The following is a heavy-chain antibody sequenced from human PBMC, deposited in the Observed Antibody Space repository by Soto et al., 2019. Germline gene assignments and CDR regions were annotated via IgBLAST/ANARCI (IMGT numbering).Heavy chain of an antibody. CDR3: ASIVGAANY. D-gene: IGHD1-26*01. V-gene: IGHV4-59*01. Sequence: QVQLQESGPGLVKPSETLSLTCTVSGGSISSYYWSWIRQPPGKGLEWIGYIYYSGSTNYNPSLKSRVTISADTSKNQFSLKLRSVTAADTAVYYCASIVGAANYWGQGTLVTVSS. CDR2: IYYSGST. CDR1: GGSISSYY. J-gene: IGHJ4*02.